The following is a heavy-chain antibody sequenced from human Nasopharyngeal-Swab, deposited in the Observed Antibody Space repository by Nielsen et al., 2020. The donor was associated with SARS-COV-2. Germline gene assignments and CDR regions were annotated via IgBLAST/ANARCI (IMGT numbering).Heavy chain of an antibody. V-gene: IGHV4-34*01. D-gene: IGHD1-26*01. Sequence: GSLRLSCAVYGGSFSGYYWSWIRQPPGKGLEWIGEINHSGSTNYYPSLKSRVTMSVDTSKNQFSLRLNSVTAADTAVYFCARGDGRTVWRSYSFDSWGQGTLVTVSS. CDR3: ARGDGRTVWRSYSFDS. CDR1: GGSFSGYY. CDR2: INHSGST. J-gene: IGHJ4*02.